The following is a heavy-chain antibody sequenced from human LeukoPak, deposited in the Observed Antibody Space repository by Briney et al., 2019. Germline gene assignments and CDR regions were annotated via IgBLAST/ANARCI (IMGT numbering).Heavy chain of an antibody. J-gene: IGHJ6*02. Sequence: GRSLRLSCVASGFIVNDHAMHWVRQTPGKGLEWVAGVLWNGVDKDYADSVKGRFTIFRDNAKNSMYLQMNSLRVEDTALYYCSKDISAGGLDVWGPGTPVTVSS. CDR1: GFIVNDHA. CDR2: VLWNGVDK. V-gene: IGHV3-9*01. D-gene: IGHD3-16*02. CDR3: SKDISAGGLDV.